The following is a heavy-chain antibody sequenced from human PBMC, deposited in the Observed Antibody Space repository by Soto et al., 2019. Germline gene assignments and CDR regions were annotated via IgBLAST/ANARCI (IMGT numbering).Heavy chain of an antibody. V-gene: IGHV3-33*06. J-gene: IGHJ4*02. CDR1: GFTFSSYG. Sequence: QVQLVESGGGVVQPGRSLRLSCAASGFTFSSYGMHWVRQAPGKGLEWVAVIWYDGSNKYYADSVKGRFTISRDNSKNTLYLQMNSLRAEDTAVYYCAKDSSALDYWGQGTLVTVSS. CDR3: AKDSSALDY. CDR2: IWYDGSNK. D-gene: IGHD6-19*01.